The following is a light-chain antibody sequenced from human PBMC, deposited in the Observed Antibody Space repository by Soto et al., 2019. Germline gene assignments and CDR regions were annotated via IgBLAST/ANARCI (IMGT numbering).Light chain of an antibody. J-gene: IGKJ1*01. CDR1: QSVSSGY. CDR2: DTS. CDR3: QQYGSSPRT. V-gene: IGKV3-20*01. Sequence: EIVLTQSPGTLSLSPGERATLSCRASQSVSSGYLAWYQHTPGQAPRLLIYDTSTRATGIPDRFSGSGSGTDFTLTISRLEPEYFAVFYCQQYGSSPRTFGQGTKVEIK.